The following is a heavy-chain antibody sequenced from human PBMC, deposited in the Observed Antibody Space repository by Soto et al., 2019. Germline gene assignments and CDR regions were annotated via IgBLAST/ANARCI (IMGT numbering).Heavy chain of an antibody. CDR2: INHSGSS. Sequence: LALTCTVSGGSFRGYYWGWVRQPPGKGLEWIGEINHSGSSNYHPSLKSRVTISVATSKNQFSLTVNSVTPADTAVYYCARGEITLLGGMDVWGQGTTVTVSS. CDR1: GGSFRGYY. V-gene: IGHV4-34*01. J-gene: IGHJ6*02. D-gene: IGHD3-10*01. CDR3: ARGEITLLGGMDV.